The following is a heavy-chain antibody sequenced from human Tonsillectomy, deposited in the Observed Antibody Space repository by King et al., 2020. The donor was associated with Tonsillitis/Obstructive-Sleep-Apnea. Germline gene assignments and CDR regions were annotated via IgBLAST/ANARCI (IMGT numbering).Heavy chain of an antibody. CDR3: ARDYSSSSGAWYFDL. Sequence: VQLQQSGPGLVKPSQTLSLTCAISGDIVSTDTAAWNWNRQSPSRGLEWLGRTYYRSKWYNDYAVSVKSRITINPDTSKNQFSIHLKSVTPEDTAVYYCARDYSSSSGAWYFDLWGRGTLVTVSS. D-gene: IGHD6-6*01. V-gene: IGHV6-1*01. CDR1: GDIVSTDTAA. CDR2: TYYRSKWYN. J-gene: IGHJ2*01.